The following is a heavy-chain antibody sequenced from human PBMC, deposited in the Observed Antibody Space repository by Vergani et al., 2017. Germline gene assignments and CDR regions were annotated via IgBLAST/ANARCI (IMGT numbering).Heavy chain of an antibody. CDR1: GGSINPSSSF. CDR2: INYVGMT. D-gene: IGHD2-15*01. Sequence: QLQLQESGPGLVKPSETLSLICTVSGGSINPSSSFWGWIRQSPGKGLEWIGSINYVGMTYYIPSLQSRATVFVDTSKNQFSLKLNSVTVADTAVYYCARSRPYCTSGSCPAIWGQGTLVTVSS. J-gene: IGHJ4*02. V-gene: IGHV4-39*01. CDR3: ARSRPYCTSGSCPAI.